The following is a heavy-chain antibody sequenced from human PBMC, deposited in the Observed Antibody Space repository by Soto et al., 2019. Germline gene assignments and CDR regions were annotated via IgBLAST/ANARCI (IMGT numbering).Heavy chain of an antibody. CDR3: AKGRGGSGSLTPRFDF. CDR2: ISGDGDTT. CDR1: GFTFNNYA. J-gene: IGHJ4*02. Sequence: EVQLLESGGGLVQPGGSLRLSCAASGFTFNNYAMTWVRQAPGKGLEWVSAISGDGDTTSYADSVKGRFTVSRDGSKNTLYLQMSSLRADDTVLYYCAKGRGGSGSLTPRFDFWGQGTLVTVSS. D-gene: IGHD3-10*01. V-gene: IGHV3-23*01.